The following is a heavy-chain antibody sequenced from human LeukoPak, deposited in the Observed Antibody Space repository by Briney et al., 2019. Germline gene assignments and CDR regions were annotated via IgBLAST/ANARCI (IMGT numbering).Heavy chain of an antibody. CDR1: GYTFTSYD. J-gene: IGHJ6*03. Sequence: ASVKVSCKASGYTFTSYDINWVRQATGQGLEWMGWMNPNSGNTGYAQKFQGRVTMTRNTSISTAYMELSSLRSEDTAVYYCARALGQTGYSSGGEYYYYYYMDVWGKGTTVTISS. CDR2: MNPNSGNT. V-gene: IGHV1-8*01. D-gene: IGHD6-19*01. CDR3: ARALGQTGYSSGGEYYYYYYMDV.